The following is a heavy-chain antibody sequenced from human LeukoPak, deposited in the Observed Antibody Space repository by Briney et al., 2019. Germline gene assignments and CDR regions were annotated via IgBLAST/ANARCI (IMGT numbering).Heavy chain of an antibody. Sequence: GGSLRLSCVASGFSLSSYEMNWARQAPGKGLEWVSYISESGTTIYYADSVKGRFTISRDTAKNSLYLQMNSLRAEDTAVYYCGTQRYFDYWGQGTLVTVSS. V-gene: IGHV3-48*03. CDR2: ISESGTTI. CDR3: GTQRYFDY. CDR1: GFSLSSYE. D-gene: IGHD1-1*01. J-gene: IGHJ4*02.